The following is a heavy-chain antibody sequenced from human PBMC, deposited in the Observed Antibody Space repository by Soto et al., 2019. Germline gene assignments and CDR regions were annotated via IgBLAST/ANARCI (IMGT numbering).Heavy chain of an antibody. CDR2: INHSGST. CDR3: ARGSIAAAGNWFDP. V-gene: IGHV4-34*01. Sequence: SETLSLTCAVYGGSFSGYYWSWIRQPPGKGLEWIGEINHSGSTNYNPSLKSRVTISVDTSKNQFSLKLSSVTAADTAVYYCARGSIAAAGNWFDPWGQGTLVTVSS. J-gene: IGHJ5*02. CDR1: GGSFSGYY. D-gene: IGHD6-13*01.